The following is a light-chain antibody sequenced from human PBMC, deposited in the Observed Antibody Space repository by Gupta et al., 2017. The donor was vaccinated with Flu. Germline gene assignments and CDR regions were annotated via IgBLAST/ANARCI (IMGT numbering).Light chain of an antibody. V-gene: IGKV3-20*01. J-gene: IGKJ1*01. CDR2: GAS. Sequence: GTLCMSPGEGATHSCRARHSVRSNILDWYQQKPGQPPRLLIYGASNRAAGVPDRFSGSGSGTEFILTISRLEPEDFAVYYCHQGGKSPWTFGQGTRVEIK. CDR3: HQGGKSPWT. CDR1: HSVRSNI.